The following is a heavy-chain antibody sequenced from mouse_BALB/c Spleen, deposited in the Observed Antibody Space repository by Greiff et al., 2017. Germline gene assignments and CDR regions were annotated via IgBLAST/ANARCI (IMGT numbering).Heavy chain of an antibody. V-gene: IGHV5-12-1*01. CDR3: ARRGGRNYFDY. D-gene: IGHD3-3*01. CDR1: GFAFSSYD. Sequence: EVKLMESGGGLVKPGGSLKLSCAASGFAFSSYDMSWVRQTPEKRLEWVAYISSGGGSTYYPDTVKGRFTISRDNAKNTLYLQMSSLKSEDTAMYYCARRGGRNYFDYWGQGTTLTVSS. J-gene: IGHJ2*01. CDR2: ISSGGGST.